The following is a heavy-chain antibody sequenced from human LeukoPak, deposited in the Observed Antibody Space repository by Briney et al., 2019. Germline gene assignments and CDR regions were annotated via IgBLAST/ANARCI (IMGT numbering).Heavy chain of an antibody. CDR1: GFPFSDYY. Sequence: PGGSLRLSCVASGFPFSDYYMSWIRQAPGKGLDWVSYISSSGSNIYYADSVKGRFTISRDNAKNSLYLQMNSLRAEDTAVYYCARVDTAMVWYYYYGMDVWGQGTTVTVSS. V-gene: IGHV3-11*04. D-gene: IGHD5-18*01. CDR3: ARVDTAMVWYYYYGMDV. J-gene: IGHJ6*02. CDR2: ISSSGSNI.